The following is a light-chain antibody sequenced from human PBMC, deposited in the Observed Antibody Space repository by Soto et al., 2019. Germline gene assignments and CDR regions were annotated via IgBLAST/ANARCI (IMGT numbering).Light chain of an antibody. CDR1: SSDVGLYDY. CDR2: AVS. J-gene: IGLJ1*01. Sequence: QSALTQPASVSGSPGQSITISCTGTSSDVGLYDYVSWYQQHPGKAPRLMIYAVSNRPSGVSNRFSASKSGNTASLFISGLQAEGEADYYCSSYTSDSSYVFGSGTKVTVL. CDR3: SSYTSDSSYV. V-gene: IGLV2-14*01.